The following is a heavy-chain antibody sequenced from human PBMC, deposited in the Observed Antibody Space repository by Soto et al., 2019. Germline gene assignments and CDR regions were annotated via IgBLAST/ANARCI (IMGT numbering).Heavy chain of an antibody. D-gene: IGHD2-15*01. CDR2: INHSGST. CDR1: GGSFSGYY. CDR3: ARVWACSGGSCYSKAVFDY. V-gene: IGHV4-34*01. J-gene: IGHJ4*02. Sequence: PSETLSLTCAVYGGSFSGYYWSWIRQPPGKGLEWIGEINHSGSTNYNPSLKSRVTISVDTSKNQFSLKLSSVTAADTAVYYCARVWACSGGSCYSKAVFDYWGQGTLVTVSS.